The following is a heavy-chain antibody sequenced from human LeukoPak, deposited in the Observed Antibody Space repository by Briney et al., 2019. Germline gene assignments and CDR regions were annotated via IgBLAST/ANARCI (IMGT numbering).Heavy chain of an antibody. D-gene: IGHD3-10*01. J-gene: IGHJ4*02. Sequence: KPSETLSLTCAVYGGSSSGYYWSWIRQPPGKGLEWIGEINHSGSTNYNPSLKSRVTISVDTSKNQFSLKLSSVTAADTAVYYCARLVAYYGSGSPGDYWGQGTLVTVSS. CDR3: ARLVAYYGSGSPGDY. V-gene: IGHV4-34*01. CDR1: GGSSSGYY. CDR2: INHSGST.